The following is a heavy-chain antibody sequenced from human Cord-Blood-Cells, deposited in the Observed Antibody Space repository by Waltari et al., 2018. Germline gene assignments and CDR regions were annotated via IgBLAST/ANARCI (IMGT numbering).Heavy chain of an antibody. D-gene: IGHD6-13*01. J-gene: IGHJ6*02. CDR2: ISSSSSYI. CDR3: ARDSTAAARPYPYYYYGMDV. V-gene: IGHV3-21*01. Sequence: EVQLVESGGGLVKPGGSLRLSCAASGFTSSSYSMNGVGQPHGEGLEWVSSISSSSSYIYYADSVKGRFTISRDNAKNSLYLQMNSLRAEDTAVYYCARDSTAAARPYPYYYYGMDVWGQGTTVTVSS. CDR1: GFTSSSYS.